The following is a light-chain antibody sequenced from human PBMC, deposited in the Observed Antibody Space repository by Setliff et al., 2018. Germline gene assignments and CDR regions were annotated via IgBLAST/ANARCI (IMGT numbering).Light chain of an antibody. CDR2: EFT. J-gene: IGLJ1*01. V-gene: IGLV2-23*02. CDR1: SRDIGYYNL. CDR3: CSYAGANTFA. Sequence: QSALTQPASVSGSPGQSITISCGGTSRDIGYYNLVSWYQQHPGRAPKLILYEFTKRPSGISDRFSGSKSGNAASLTISGLQAEGEAVYYCCSYAGANTFAFGGGTKVTVL.